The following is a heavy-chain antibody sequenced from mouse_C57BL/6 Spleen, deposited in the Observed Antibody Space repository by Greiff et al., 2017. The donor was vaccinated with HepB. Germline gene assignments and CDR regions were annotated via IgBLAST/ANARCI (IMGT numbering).Heavy chain of an antibody. V-gene: IGHV1-69*01. CDR1: GYTFTSYW. D-gene: IGHD1-1*01. CDR3: ARPSSNFYYFDY. CDR2: IDPSDSYT. Sequence: QVQLQQPGAELVMPGASVKLSCKASGYTFTSYWMHWVKQRPGQGLEWIGEIDPSDSYTNYNQKFKGKSTLTVDKSSSTAYMQLSILTSEDSAVYFCARPSSNFYYFDYWGQGTTLTGSS. J-gene: IGHJ2*01.